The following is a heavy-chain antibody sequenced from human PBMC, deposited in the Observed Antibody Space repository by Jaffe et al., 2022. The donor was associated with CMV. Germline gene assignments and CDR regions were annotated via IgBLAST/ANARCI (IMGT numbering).Heavy chain of an antibody. Sequence: QVQLQESGPGLVKPSGTLSLTCAVSGDSITSDNWWSWVRQTPGRGLEWIGEIYYSGTTNYNPSLKSRVTMSVDKSKNHFSLKLTSVTAADTAVYYCARGAVFPGRGWIDPWGQGTLVTVSS. J-gene: IGHJ5*02. CDR2: IYYSGTT. CDR3: ARGAVFPGRGWIDP. V-gene: IGHV4-4*02. D-gene: IGHD3-10*01. CDR1: GDSITSDNW.